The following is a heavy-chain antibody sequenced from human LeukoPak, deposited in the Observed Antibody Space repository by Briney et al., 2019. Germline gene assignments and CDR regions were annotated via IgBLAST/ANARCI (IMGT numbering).Heavy chain of an antibody. V-gene: IGHV3-74*01. CDR2: INPDGATT. CDR1: GFTFRNYW. J-gene: IGHJ4*02. D-gene: IGHD1-1*01. Sequence: RTGGSLRLSCAASGFTFRNYWMHWVRQAPGKGLVWVSRINPDGATTDYAGSVKGRVTISRDNAKNMVYLQMDSLRAEGTAVYYCVRLLDVDYWGQGTLVTVSS. CDR3: VRLLDVDY.